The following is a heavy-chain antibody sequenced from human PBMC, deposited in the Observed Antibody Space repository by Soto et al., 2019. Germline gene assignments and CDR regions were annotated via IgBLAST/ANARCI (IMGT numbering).Heavy chain of an antibody. CDR2: ISSSSSYI. CDR3: AREMSRYGADAFDI. CDR1: GFTFSSYS. V-gene: IGHV3-21*01. D-gene: IGHD4-17*01. Sequence: KPGGSLRLSCAASGFTFSSYSMNWVRQAPGKGLEWVSSISSSSSYIYYADSVKGRFTISRDNAKNSLYLQMNSLRAEDTAVYYCAREMSRYGADAFDIWGQGTMVTVSS. J-gene: IGHJ3*02.